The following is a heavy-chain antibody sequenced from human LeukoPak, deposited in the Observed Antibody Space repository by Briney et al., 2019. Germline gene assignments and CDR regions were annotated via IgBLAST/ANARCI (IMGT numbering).Heavy chain of an antibody. J-gene: IGHJ2*01. V-gene: IGHV4-61*05. CDR1: GGSISSSSYY. Sequence: KPSETLSLTCTVSGGSISSSSYYWGWIRQPPGKGLEWIGYIYDGGSTNYNPSLKSRVTISVDTSKNQFSLKLSSVTAADTAVYYCARGRLETKQPQDIVVVPAATGRSRYYWYFDLWGRGTLVTVSS. CDR3: ARGRLETKQPQDIVVVPAATGRSRYYWYFDL. CDR2: IYDGGST. D-gene: IGHD2-2*01.